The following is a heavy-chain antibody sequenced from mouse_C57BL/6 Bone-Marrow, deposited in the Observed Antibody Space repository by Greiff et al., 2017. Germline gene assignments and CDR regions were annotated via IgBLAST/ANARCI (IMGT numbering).Heavy chain of an antibody. CDR1: GFNIKNTY. J-gene: IGHJ3*01. CDR3: ARVPDSSGYFAY. CDR2: IDPANGNT. Sequence: EVKLVESVAELVRPGASVKLSCTASGFNIKNTYMHWVKQRPEQGLERIGRIDPANGNTKYAPKFQGKATITADTSSNTAYLQLSSLTSEDTAIYYCARVPDSSGYFAYWGQGTLVTVSA. D-gene: IGHD3-2*02. V-gene: IGHV14-3*01.